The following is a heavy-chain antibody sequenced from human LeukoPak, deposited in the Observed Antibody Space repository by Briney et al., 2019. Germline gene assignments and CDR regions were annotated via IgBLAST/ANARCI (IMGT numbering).Heavy chain of an antibody. CDR1: GGSISSYY. J-gene: IGHJ4*02. Sequence: PSETLSLTCTVSGGSISSYYWSWIRQPPGKGLEWIGYIYYSGSTNYNPSLKSRVTISVDTSKNQFSLKLNSVTAADTAVFYCAANSADYNTLGSSYKVWGQGTLVTVSS. V-gene: IGHV4-59*08. CDR2: IYYSGST. CDR3: AANSADYNTLGSSYKV. D-gene: IGHD3-10*01.